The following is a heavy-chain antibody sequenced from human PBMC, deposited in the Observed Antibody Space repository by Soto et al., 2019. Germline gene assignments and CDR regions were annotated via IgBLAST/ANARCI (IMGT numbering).Heavy chain of an antibody. D-gene: IGHD2-15*01. J-gene: IGHJ5*02. CDR1: GGTFSSYT. Sequence: QVQLVQSGAEVKKPGSSVKVSCKASGGTFSSYTISWVRQAPGQGLEWMVRIIPILGIAHYAQKFQGRVTITADKSPSTAYMELSSLRSEDTAVYYCARVWYCSGGSCYTWFDPWGQGTLVTVSA. CDR3: ARVWYCSGGSCYTWFDP. V-gene: IGHV1-69*02. CDR2: IIPILGIA.